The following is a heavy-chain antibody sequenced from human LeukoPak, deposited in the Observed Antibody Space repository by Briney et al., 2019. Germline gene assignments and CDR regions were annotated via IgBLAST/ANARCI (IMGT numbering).Heavy chain of an antibody. CDR1: GFTFSSYW. CDR2: INSDGSST. V-gene: IGHV3-74*01. J-gene: IGHJ4*02. CDR3: VPRGEVYDSSGYYRFDY. D-gene: IGHD3-22*01. Sequence: GGSLRLSCAASGFTFSSYWMHWVRQAPGKGLVWVSRINSDGSSTSYADSVKGRFTISRDNAKNSLYLQMNSLRAEDTAVYYCVPRGEVYDSSGYYRFDYWGQGTLVTVSS.